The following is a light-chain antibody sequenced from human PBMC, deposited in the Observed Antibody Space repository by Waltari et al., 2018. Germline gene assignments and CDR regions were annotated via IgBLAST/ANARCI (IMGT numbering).Light chain of an antibody. J-gene: IGKJ5*01. CDR2: TAS. CDR3: QQRHSYPIT. CDR1: QGISSL. Sequence: DIQLTQSPSFLSASVGDRVTITCRSSQGISSLLAWDQQKAGNAPQLLIHTASTVQGGVPSRFSGSGSGTDFTLTISSLQPEDFATYYCQQRHSYPITFGQGTRLDIK. V-gene: IGKV1-9*01.